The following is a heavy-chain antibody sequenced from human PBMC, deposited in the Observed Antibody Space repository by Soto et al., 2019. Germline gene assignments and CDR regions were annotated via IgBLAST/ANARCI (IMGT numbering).Heavy chain of an antibody. D-gene: IGHD7-27*01. CDR1: GFTFSSYA. CDR3: ARDWAGDRAFDI. J-gene: IGHJ3*02. Sequence: GGSLRLSCAASGFTFSSYAMHWVRQAPGKGLEWVAVISYDGSNKYYADSVKGRFTISRDNSKNTLYLQMNSLRAEDTAVYYCARDWAGDRAFDIWGQGTMVTVSS. CDR2: ISYDGSNK. V-gene: IGHV3-30*04.